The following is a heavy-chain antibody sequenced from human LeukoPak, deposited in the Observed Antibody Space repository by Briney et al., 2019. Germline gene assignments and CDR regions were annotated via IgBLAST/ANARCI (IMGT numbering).Heavy chain of an antibody. D-gene: IGHD3-3*01. CDR1: GYSFPSYW. V-gene: IGHV5-10-1*01. Sequence: GESPKISRKGSGYSFPSYWLSWVRQMPGKGLEWMGRIDPSDSYTNYSPSFQGHVTISADKSISTAYLQWSSLKASDTAMYYCARGVVEYYYYGMDVWGQGTTVTVSS. CDR3: ARGVVEYYYYGMDV. J-gene: IGHJ6*02. CDR2: IDPSDSYT.